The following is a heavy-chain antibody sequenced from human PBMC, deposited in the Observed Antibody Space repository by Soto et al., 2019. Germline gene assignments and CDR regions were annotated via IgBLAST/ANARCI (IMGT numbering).Heavy chain of an antibody. Sequence: PGGSLRLSCAASGFTFSSYDMHWVRQATGKGLEWVSAIGTAGDTYYPGSVKGRFTISRENAKNSLYLQMNSLRAGDTAVYYCARGKRTTVTTRYYMDVWGKGSKVTVSS. CDR2: IGTAGDT. V-gene: IGHV3-13*01. CDR3: ARGKRTTVTTRYYMDV. J-gene: IGHJ6*03. D-gene: IGHD4-4*01. CDR1: GFTFSSYD.